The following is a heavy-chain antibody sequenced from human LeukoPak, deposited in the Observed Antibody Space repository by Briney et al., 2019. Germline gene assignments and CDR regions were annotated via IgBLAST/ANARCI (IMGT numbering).Heavy chain of an antibody. J-gene: IGHJ4*02. CDR2: ISYDGSNK. V-gene: IGHV3-30-3*01. D-gene: IGHD1-26*01. Sequence: GGSLRLSCAASGFTFSSYAMHWVRQAPGKGLEWVAVISYDGSNKYYADSVKGRFTISRDNSKNTLYLQMNSLRAEDTAVYYCAREYSGSYYTRWGQGTLVTVSS. CDR3: AREYSGSYYTR. CDR1: GFTFSSYA.